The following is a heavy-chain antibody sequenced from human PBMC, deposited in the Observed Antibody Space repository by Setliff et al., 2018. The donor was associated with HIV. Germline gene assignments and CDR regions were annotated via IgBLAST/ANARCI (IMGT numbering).Heavy chain of an antibody. D-gene: IGHD3-10*01. Sequence: SETLSLTCTVSGGSISSSSYYWGWVRQPPGKGLEWIGSIYWSGLTFYNPSLKSRVTISVDTSKNQFSLRLNSVTAADTAVYYCASLMVRGVRWFDPWGQGTLVTVSS. CDR1: GGSISSSSYY. CDR3: ASLMVRGVRWFDP. CDR2: IYWSGLT. J-gene: IGHJ5*02. V-gene: IGHV4-39*01.